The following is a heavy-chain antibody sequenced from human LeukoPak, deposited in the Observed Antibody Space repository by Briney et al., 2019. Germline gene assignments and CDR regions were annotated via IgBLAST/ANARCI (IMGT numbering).Heavy chain of an antibody. CDR2: IYSSGST. Sequence: PGGSLRLSCAACGFTVSTNYMNWVRQGPGKGLEWVSVIYSSGSTYYADSVEGRFTISRDNSKNTLYLQMNGLRAEDTAVYYCARTKYYYDSSGYPDAFDIWGQGTMVTLSS. V-gene: IGHV3-53*01. J-gene: IGHJ3*02. D-gene: IGHD3-22*01. CDR1: GFTVSTNY. CDR3: ARTKYYYDSSGYPDAFDI.